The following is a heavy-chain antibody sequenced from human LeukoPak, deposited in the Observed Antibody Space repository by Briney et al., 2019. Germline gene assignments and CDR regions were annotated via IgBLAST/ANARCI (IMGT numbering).Heavy chain of an antibody. CDR2: IKSKTDGGTT. D-gene: IGHD3-3*01. CDR3: TTDSRSGYGTLVY. V-gene: IGHV3-15*01. J-gene: IGHJ4*02. CDR1: GFTFSNAQ. Sequence: GGSLRLSCAASGFTFSNAQMSWVRQAPGKGREWVGRIKSKTDGGTTDYAAPVKGRFTISRDDSKNTLYLQMNSLKTEDTAVYYCTTDSRSGYGTLVYWDQGSLVIVSS.